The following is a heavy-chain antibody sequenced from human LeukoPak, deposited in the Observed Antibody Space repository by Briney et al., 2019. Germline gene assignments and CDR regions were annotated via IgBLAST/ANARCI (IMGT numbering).Heavy chain of an antibody. D-gene: IGHD3-3*01. CDR2: ISSNGGST. Sequence: GGSLRLSCSASGFTFSNYTMHWVRQAPGKGLEYVSSISSNGGSTYYADSVKGRFTISRDNSKNTLYLQMNSLRAEDTAVYYCAKVGFSEMEWLLYSDHWGQGTLVTVSS. J-gene: IGHJ4*02. CDR3: AKVGFSEMEWLLYSDH. CDR1: GFTFSNYT. V-gene: IGHV3-64*04.